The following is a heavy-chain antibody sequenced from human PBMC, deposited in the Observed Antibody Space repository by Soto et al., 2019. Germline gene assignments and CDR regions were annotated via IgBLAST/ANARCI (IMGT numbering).Heavy chain of an antibody. CDR2: ISVSGANT. Sequence: PGGSLRLSCAASGFTFSTYAMSWVRQAPGERLEWVSGISVSGANTYYADSVKGRFTISRDNSKNTLYLQMNNLRAEDTAVYYCADGGEWAFHFVYSGQGTQVTVCS. J-gene: IGHJ4*02. V-gene: IGHV3-23*01. CDR1: GFTFSTYA. CDR3: ADGGEWAFHFVY. D-gene: IGHD3-10*01.